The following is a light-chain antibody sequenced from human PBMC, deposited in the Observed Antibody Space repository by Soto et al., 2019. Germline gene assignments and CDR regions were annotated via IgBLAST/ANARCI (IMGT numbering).Light chain of an antibody. V-gene: IGLV2-11*01. CDR1: SSDVGGSNY. CDR3: SSYAGSYTYV. Sequence: QSVLTQPRSVSGSPGQSVTISCTGTSSDVGGSNYVSWYQQHPGKAPKLMIYDVSKRPSGVPDRFSGSKSGNTASLTISGLQADDEAEYYSSSYAGSYTYVFGTGTKDTDL. J-gene: IGLJ1*01. CDR2: DVS.